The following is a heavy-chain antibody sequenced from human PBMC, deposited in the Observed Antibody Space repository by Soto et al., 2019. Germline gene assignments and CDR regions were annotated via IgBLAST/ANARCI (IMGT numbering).Heavy chain of an antibody. CDR2: MKSKTDAGTT. CDR1: GFPFANAW. J-gene: IGHJ4*02. Sequence: EVQLVESGGGLVRPGESLKLSCATSGFPFANAWMSWVRQAPGKGLEWVGRMKSKTDAGTTDFATPVQGRFSISRDDSKDTWYLRMTNVKVEDTAMYYCLTERGAGSYNGYSREDQWGQGTVVTVSS. V-gene: IGHV3-15*01. D-gene: IGHD2-15*01. CDR3: LTERGAGSYNGYSREDQ.